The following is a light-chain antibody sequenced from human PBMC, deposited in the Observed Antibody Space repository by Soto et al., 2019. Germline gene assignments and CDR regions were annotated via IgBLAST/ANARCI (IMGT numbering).Light chain of an antibody. CDR3: QQYGSSPIT. Sequence: EIVLTQSPGTLSLSPGERATLSCRASQSVSSSRLGWYQQKPGQAPRLLIYDASGRVTDSPGRFSGSGSGTDFTLTISRLEPEDFAVYYCQQYGSSPITFGQGTRLEIK. V-gene: IGKV3-20*01. CDR2: DAS. CDR1: QSVSSSR. J-gene: IGKJ5*01.